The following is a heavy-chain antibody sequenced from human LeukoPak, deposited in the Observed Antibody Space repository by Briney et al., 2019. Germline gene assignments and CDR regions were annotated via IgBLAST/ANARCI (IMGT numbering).Heavy chain of an antibody. CDR1: GGLFSGFY. D-gene: IGHD3-3*01. J-gene: IGHJ6*02. Sequence: PSETLSLTCAVYGGLFSGFYWSWIRQPPGKGLEWIGEINDSGSTNYNPSLRSRVTISVDTSKNQFSLKLSSVTAADTAVYYCARGGGITIFGVVNYGMDVWGQGTTVTVSS. CDR3: ARGGGITIFGVVNYGMDV. V-gene: IGHV4-34*01. CDR2: INDSGST.